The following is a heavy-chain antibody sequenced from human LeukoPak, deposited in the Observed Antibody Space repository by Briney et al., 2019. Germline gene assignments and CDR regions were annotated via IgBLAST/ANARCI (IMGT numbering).Heavy chain of an antibody. CDR3: ARAGYCSGGSCYGSDY. CDR1: GFTFSSYG. Sequence: GGSLRLSCAASGFTFSSYGMHCVRQAPGKGLEWVAAIWYDGSIQYYADSVKGRFTISRDNSKNTLYLQMDSLRAEDTAVYYCARAGYCSGGSCYGSDYWGPGTLVSVSS. V-gene: IGHV3-33*01. J-gene: IGHJ4*02. CDR2: IWYDGSIQ. D-gene: IGHD2-15*01.